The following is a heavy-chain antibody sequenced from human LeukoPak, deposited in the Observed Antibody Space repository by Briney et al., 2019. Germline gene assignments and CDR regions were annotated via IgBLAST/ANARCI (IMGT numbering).Heavy chain of an antibody. Sequence: PGGSLRLSCAASGFTVSTYWMTWVRQAPGKGLEWVTTINQDGSAKSYVDSVKGRFTISRDNAKNSLYLQMNSLRGEDTAVYYCAREGNGYSYGLDMWGQGTMATV. CDR3: AREGNGYSYGLDM. D-gene: IGHD3-10*01. J-gene: IGHJ3*02. CDR1: GFTVSTYW. CDR2: INQDGSAK. V-gene: IGHV3-7*05.